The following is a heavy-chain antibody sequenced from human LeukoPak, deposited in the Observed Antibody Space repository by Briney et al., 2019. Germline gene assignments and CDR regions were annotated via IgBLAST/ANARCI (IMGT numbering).Heavy chain of an antibody. D-gene: IGHD3-10*01. CDR2: IYYSGLT. J-gene: IGHJ4*02. CDR3: AKHYMGSSYNRGLDY. Sequence: SETLSLTCTVSGGSISSSTYYWGWIRQPPGNGLEWIGSIYYSGLTYYNPSLESRVTISVDTSKNQFSLRLSSVTAADTAIYYCAKHYMGSSYNRGLDYWGQGTLVTVSS. V-gene: IGHV4-39*01. CDR1: GGSISSSTYY.